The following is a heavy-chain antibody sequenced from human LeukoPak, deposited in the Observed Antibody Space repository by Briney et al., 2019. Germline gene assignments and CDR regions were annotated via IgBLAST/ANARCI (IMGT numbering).Heavy chain of an antibody. V-gene: IGHV4-59*08. Sequence: PSETLSLTCTVSGGSISSYYWSWIRQPPGKGLEWIGYIYYSGSTNYNPFLKSRVTISVDTSKNQFSLKLSSVTAADTAVYYCARRDYYDSSGYGYWGQGTLVTVSS. CDR3: ARRDYYDSSGYGY. CDR2: IYYSGST. J-gene: IGHJ4*02. D-gene: IGHD3-22*01. CDR1: GGSISSYY.